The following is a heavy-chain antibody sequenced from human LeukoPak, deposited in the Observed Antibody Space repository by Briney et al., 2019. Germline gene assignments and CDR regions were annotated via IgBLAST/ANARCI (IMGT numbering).Heavy chain of an antibody. CDR3: ARWFYFVCRQPSYAFDF. CDR1: GFSVNSNY. J-gene: IGHJ4*02. CDR2: IYTGGNT. D-gene: IGHD3-10*02. Sequence: GGSLRLSCAASGFSVNSNYMTWVRQAPGKGLEWVSVIYTGGNTYYADAVQEGFSISRDISRNTLYLQMNSVRSEDTAVYYCARWFYFVCRQPSYAFDFWGLGTLVTVSS. V-gene: IGHV3-53*01.